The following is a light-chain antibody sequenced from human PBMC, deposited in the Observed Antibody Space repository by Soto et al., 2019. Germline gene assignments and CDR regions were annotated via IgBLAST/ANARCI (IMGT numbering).Light chain of an antibody. CDR3: LFSQRGTRVV. J-gene: IGLJ2*01. CDR1: TGAVTSGHY. CDR2: DTS. Sequence: QAVVTQEPSLTVSPGGTVTLTCGSSTGAVTSGHYVYWFQQKPGQAPRTLIYDTSNKHSWTPARFSGSLLGGKAALTLSGAQPEDEAEYHCLFSQRGTRVVFGGGTKLTVL. V-gene: IGLV7-46*01.